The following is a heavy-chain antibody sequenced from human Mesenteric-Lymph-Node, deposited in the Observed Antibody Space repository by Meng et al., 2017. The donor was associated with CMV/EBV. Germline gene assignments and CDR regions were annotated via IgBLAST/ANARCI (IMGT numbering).Heavy chain of an antibody. CDR3: AKSFCGRTNCSHYFDY. CDR1: EFTFNNYA. J-gene: IGHJ4*02. V-gene: IGHV3-30*02. CDR2: IRHDGSNK. D-gene: IGHD2-2*01. Sequence: GSLRLSCAVSEFTFNNYAIHWVRQAPGKGLEWVSLIRHDGSNKYYADSVKGRFTISRDNSKNTVYLQMNSLRTEDTAVYYCAKSFCGRTNCSHYFDYWGQGRLVTVSS.